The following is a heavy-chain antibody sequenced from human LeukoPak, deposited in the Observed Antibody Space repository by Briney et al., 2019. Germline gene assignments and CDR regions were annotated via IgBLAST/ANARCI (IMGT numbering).Heavy chain of an antibody. J-gene: IGHJ4*02. V-gene: IGHV4-59*08. CDR3: ARHIGTAAAADY. CDR1: GGSISNYY. D-gene: IGHD6-25*01. CDR2: IYYRGST. Sequence: SETLSLTCTVSGGSISNYYWSWIRQPPGKGLEWIGYIYYRGSTNYNPSLKSRVTISVDTSKSQFSLKLTSVNAADTAVYYCARHIGTAAAADYWGQGSLVTVSS.